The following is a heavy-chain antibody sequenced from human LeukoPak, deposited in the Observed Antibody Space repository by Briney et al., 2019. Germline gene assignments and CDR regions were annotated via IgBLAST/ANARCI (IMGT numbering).Heavy chain of an antibody. Sequence: SETLSLTCAVYGGSFSGYYWSWIRQPPGKGLEWIGEINHSGSTNYNPSLKSRVTISVDMSKNQFSLKLSSVTAADTAVYYCARQYYYGSGSYYKNWFDPWGQGTLVTVSS. CDR2: INHSGST. CDR3: ARQYYYGSGSYYKNWFDP. J-gene: IGHJ5*02. D-gene: IGHD3-10*01. CDR1: GGSFSGYY. V-gene: IGHV4-34*01.